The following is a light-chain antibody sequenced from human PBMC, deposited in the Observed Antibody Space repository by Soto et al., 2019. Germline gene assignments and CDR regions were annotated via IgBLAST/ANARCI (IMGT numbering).Light chain of an antibody. V-gene: IGLV2-23*01. CDR3: SSYAGSNVLVV. Sequence: QSALTQPGSVSGSPGQSITISCSGTSSDIGSYNLVSWYQQHPGKAPKVNIFEGSRLPSGVSSRFSGSKSGNTASLTISGLRPEDEADYYCSSYAGSNVLVVFGGGTKVTVL. J-gene: IGLJ2*01. CDR2: EGS. CDR1: SSDIGSYNL.